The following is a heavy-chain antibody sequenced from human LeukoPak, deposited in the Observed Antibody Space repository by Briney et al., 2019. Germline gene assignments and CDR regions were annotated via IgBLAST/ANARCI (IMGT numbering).Heavy chain of an antibody. D-gene: IGHD3-10*01. CDR1: GGSISSSSYY. V-gene: IGHV4-39*07. CDR2: IYYSGST. Sequence: SETLSLTCTVSGGSISSSSYYWGWIRQPPGKGLEWIGSIYYSGSTYYNPSLKSRVTISVDTSKNQFSLKLSSVTAADTAVYYCARNRRGSRGYFQHWSQGTLVTVSP. J-gene: IGHJ1*01. CDR3: ARNRRGSRGYFQH.